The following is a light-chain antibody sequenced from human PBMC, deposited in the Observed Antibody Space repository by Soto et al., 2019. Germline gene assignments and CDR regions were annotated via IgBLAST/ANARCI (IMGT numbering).Light chain of an antibody. CDR3: SSYTSGSTLVV. CDR2: EVT. CDR1: SSDVGAYNY. V-gene: IGLV2-14*01. J-gene: IGLJ2*01. Sequence: QSALTQPASVSGSPGQSITVSCTGSSSDVGAYNYVSWYQQHPGKAPRLMIYEVTNRPSGVSNRFSGSKSGNTASLTISGPRAEDEADYYCSSYTSGSTLVVFGGGTKVTVL.